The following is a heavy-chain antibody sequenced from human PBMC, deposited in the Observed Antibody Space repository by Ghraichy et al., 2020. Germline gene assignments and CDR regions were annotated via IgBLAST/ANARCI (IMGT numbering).Heavy chain of an antibody. CDR1: GGSLSGYH. Sequence: SETLSLTCAVHGGSLSGYHWSWIRQPPGKGLEWIGDINHSGTTNYNPSLESRVTASVDTSKNQFSLNLTSVTAADTAVYYCARLVGRYYFGPGSHHNPNNWFDPWGQGTLVTVSS. CDR3: ARLVGRYYFGPGSHHNPNNWFDP. J-gene: IGHJ5*02. D-gene: IGHD3-10*01. CDR2: INHSGTT. V-gene: IGHV4-34*01.